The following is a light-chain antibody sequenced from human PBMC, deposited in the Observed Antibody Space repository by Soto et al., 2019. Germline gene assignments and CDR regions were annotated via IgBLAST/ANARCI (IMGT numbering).Light chain of an antibody. Sequence: DIRMTQSPSSLSASVGDIVTINCRASQSISSYLNCYQQKPGKAPKLLIYAASSLQSGVPSRFSGSGSGTDFTLTISSLQPEDFATYYCQQSYSTTFGQGTKVDIK. CDR3: QQSYSTT. CDR2: AAS. CDR1: QSISSY. J-gene: IGKJ1*01. V-gene: IGKV1-39*01.